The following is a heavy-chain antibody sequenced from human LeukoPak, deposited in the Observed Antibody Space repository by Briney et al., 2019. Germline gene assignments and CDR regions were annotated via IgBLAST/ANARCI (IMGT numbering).Heavy chain of an antibody. Sequence: SQTLSLTCNVSGASISSGRYYWSWIRQPAGKGLEWIGRIYSRGSTNYNPSLKSRVTMSVDTSKNQFSLKLSSVTAADTAVYYCARVGYSSSWTPYYYYYYMDVWGKGTTVTISS. CDR2: IYSRGST. D-gene: IGHD6-13*01. J-gene: IGHJ6*03. CDR1: GASISSGRYY. CDR3: ARVGYSSSWTPYYYYYYMDV. V-gene: IGHV4-61*02.